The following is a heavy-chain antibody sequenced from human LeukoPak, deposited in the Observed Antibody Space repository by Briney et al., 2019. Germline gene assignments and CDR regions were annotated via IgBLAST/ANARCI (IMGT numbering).Heavy chain of an antibody. J-gene: IGHJ2*01. CDR3: ARSLDYSGYWYFDL. CDR2: IYYSGST. D-gene: IGHD3-10*01. Sequence: SETLSLTCTVSGGSISSYYWSWIRQPPGKGLEWIGYIYYSGSTNYNPSLKSRVTISVDTSKNQFSLKLSSVTAADTAVYYCARSLDYSGYWYFDLWGRGTLVTVSS. V-gene: IGHV4-59*12. CDR1: GGSISSYY.